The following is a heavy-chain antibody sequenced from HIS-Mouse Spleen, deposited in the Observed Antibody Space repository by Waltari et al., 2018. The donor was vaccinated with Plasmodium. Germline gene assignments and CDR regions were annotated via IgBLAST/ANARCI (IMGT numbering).Heavy chain of an antibody. CDR3: ARSLGIASSYWYFDL. CDR1: GYSIRRGSS. Sequence: QVQLQESGPGLVKPSETLSLTCTVSGYSIRRGSSWGWIRPPPGKGLEWIGSIYHSGSTYYNPSLKSRVTISVDTSKNQFSLKLSSVTAADTAVYYCARSLGIASSYWYFDLWGRGTLVTVSS. D-gene: IGHD2-15*01. V-gene: IGHV4-38-2*02. J-gene: IGHJ2*01. CDR2: IYHSGST.